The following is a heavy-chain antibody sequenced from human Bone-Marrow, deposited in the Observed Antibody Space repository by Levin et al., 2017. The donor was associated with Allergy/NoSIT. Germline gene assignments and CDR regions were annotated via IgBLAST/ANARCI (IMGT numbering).Heavy chain of an antibody. D-gene: IGHD4-17*01. V-gene: IGHV3-30*18. CDR1: GFTFSSYG. Sequence: LSLPCAASGFTFSSYGMHWVRQAPGKGLEWVAVISYDGSNKYYADSVKGRFTISRDNSKNTLYLQMNSLRAEDTAVYYCAKARPYMTTVTYFDYWGQGTLVTVSS. CDR2: ISYDGSNK. CDR3: AKARPYMTTVTYFDY. J-gene: IGHJ4*02.